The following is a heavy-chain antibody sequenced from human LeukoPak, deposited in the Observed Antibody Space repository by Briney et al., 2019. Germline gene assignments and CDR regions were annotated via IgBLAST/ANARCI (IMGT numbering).Heavy chain of an antibody. V-gene: IGHV4-59*01. CDR2: IYYSGST. J-gene: IGHJ4*02. Sequence: PSETLSLTCTVSGGSISSYYWSWIRQLPGKGLEWIGYIYYSGSTNYNPSLKSRVTISVGTSKNQFSLKLSSVTAADTAVYYCARVYGDYAFDYWGQGTLVTVSS. D-gene: IGHD4-17*01. CDR3: ARVYGDYAFDY. CDR1: GGSISSYY.